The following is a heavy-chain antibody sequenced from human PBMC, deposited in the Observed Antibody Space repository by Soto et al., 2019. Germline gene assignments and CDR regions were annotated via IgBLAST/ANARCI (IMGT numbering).Heavy chain of an antibody. J-gene: IGHJ4*02. CDR1: GDSVTPGDNS. Sequence: QMQLQESGPGLVTASQSLSLTCTVSGDSVTPGDNSWGWIRQPPGTGLEWSSYIYHTGSASFSPSLKDRSSMLVATSSHVFSLELTSVTAADTAMYYCARLSKRIFGQYKVDYWGQVVLVAVSS. CDR3: ARLSKRIFGQYKVDY. CDR2: IYHTGSA. D-gene: IGHD3-3*01. V-gene: IGHV4-30-4*01.